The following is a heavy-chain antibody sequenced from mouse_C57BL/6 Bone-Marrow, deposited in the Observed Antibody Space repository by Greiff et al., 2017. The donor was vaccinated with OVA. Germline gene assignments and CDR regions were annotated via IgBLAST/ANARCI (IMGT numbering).Heavy chain of an antibody. Sequence: EVKLVESEGGLVQPGGSLKLSCAASGFTFSDYGMAWVRQAPRKGPEWVAFISHLAYSIYYADTVTGRFTISRENATNTPYLELSSLGAAEAAVYDCAKRGGYFDVWGTGTTVTVSS. CDR3: AKRGGYFDV. CDR2: ISHLAYSI. CDR1: GFTFSDYG. V-gene: IGHV5-15*01. J-gene: IGHJ1*03.